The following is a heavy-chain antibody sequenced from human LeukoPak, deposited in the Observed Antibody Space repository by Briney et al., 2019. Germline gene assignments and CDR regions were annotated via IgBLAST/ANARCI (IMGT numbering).Heavy chain of an antibody. CDR2: STHSGST. J-gene: IGHJ4*02. D-gene: IGHD2-2*01. V-gene: IGHV4-34*01. Sequence: SETLSLTCAVYGGSFTGHYWTWIRQPPGKGLEWIGESTHSGSTNYNPSLKSRVTISVDTSKSQFSLKLTSVSAADTAVYHCASGRTGAAALDFWGPGTLVTVSS. CDR1: GGSFTGHY. CDR3: ASGRTGAAALDF.